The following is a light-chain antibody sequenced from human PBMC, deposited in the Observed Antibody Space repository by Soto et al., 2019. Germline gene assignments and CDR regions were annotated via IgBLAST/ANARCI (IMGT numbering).Light chain of an antibody. CDR3: QQYGSSPTWT. J-gene: IGKJ1*01. CDR2: GAS. CDR1: QSVSSN. Sequence: EIVLTQSPGTLSLSPGESATLSSRASQSVSSNLAWYQQKPGQAPRLLIYGASSRATGIPARFSGSGSGTEFTLTIIRLEPEDFAVYYCQQYGSSPTWTFGQGTKVDIK. V-gene: IGKV3-20*01.